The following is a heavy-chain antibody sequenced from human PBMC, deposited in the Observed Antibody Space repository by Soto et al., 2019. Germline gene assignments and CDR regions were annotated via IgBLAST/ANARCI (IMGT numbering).Heavy chain of an antibody. CDR1: GFTFNTHW. CDR3: ARGGAMGDDY. CDR2: IYFDGITT. J-gene: IGHJ4*02. Sequence: GGSRRRSGTASGFTFNTHWMHWVRQAPGKGLVWVSRIYFDGITTNYADSVKGRLTVSRDNAKNTVSRHVNTLRDEDTAVYYCARGGAMGDDYWGQGTLVTASS. V-gene: IGHV3-74*01. D-gene: IGHD1-26*01.